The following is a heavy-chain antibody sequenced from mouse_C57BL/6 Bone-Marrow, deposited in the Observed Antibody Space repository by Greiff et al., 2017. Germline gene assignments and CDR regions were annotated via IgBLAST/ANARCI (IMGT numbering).Heavy chain of an antibody. V-gene: IGHV1-15*01. CDR3: ARAYGGNYFDY. CDR1: GYTFTDYE. Sequence: VQLMESGAELVRPGASVTLSCKASGYTFTDYEMHWVKQTPVHGLEWIGAIDPETGGTAYNQKFKGKAILTADKASSTAYMELRSLTSEDSAVYYCARAYGGNYFDYWGQGTTLTVSS. J-gene: IGHJ2*01. D-gene: IGHD1-1*02. CDR2: IDPETGGT.